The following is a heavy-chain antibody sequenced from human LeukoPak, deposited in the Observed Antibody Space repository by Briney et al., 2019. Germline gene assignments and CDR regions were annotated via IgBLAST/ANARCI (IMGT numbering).Heavy chain of an antibody. J-gene: IGHJ4*02. CDR2: ISYDGSNK. CDR3: AKPNYDFWSGLPDY. Sequence: GRSLRLSCAASGFTFSSYGIHWVRQAPGKGLEWVAVISYDGSNKYYADSVKGRFTISRDNSKNTLYLQMNSLRAEDTAVYYRAKPNYDFWSGLPDYWGQGTLVTVSS. D-gene: IGHD3-3*01. CDR1: GFTFSSYG. V-gene: IGHV3-30*18.